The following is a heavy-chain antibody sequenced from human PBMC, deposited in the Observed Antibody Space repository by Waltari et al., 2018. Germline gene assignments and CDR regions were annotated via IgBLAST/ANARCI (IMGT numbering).Heavy chain of an antibody. V-gene: IGHV3-33*01. Sequence: QMQLVESGGGVVQPGRSLRLSCAASGFTFSSYGMHWVRQAPGKGLEWVAGIWYDGSNKYYADSVKGRFTISRDNSKNTLYLQMNSLRAEDTAVYYCARDGWGYWGQGTLVTVSS. CDR3: ARDGWGY. J-gene: IGHJ4*02. D-gene: IGHD1-26*01. CDR1: GFTFSSYG. CDR2: IWYDGSNK.